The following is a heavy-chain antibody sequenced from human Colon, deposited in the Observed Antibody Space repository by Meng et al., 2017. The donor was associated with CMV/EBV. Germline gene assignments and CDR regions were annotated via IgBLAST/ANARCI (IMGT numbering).Heavy chain of an antibody. CDR1: GGSISSINYY. CDR3: AREQIAPRKNGMDV. Sequence: GSLRLSCTVSGGSISSINYYWGWIRQPPGKGLEWIGYIYYSGGTYYNPSLKSRVTISVDKSKNQFSLKLSSVTAADTALYYCAREQIAPRKNGMDVWGQGTTVTVSS. CDR2: IYYSGGT. D-gene: IGHD1-14*01. J-gene: IGHJ6*02. V-gene: IGHV4-39*07.